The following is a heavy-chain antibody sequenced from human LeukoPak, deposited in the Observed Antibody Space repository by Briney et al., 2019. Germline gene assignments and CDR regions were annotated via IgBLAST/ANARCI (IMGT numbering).Heavy chain of an antibody. V-gene: IGHV3-72*01. CDR1: GFTFNNYA. CDR3: ARGYSSSWHEFDY. J-gene: IGHJ4*02. Sequence: PGGSLRLSCAASGFTFNNYAMSWVRQAPGKGLEWVGRSRNKANTYATEYAASVKGRFTISRDDSKNTLYLQMNSLKSEDTAVYYCARGYSSSWHEFDYWGQGTLVTVSS. D-gene: IGHD6-13*01. CDR2: SRNKANTYAT.